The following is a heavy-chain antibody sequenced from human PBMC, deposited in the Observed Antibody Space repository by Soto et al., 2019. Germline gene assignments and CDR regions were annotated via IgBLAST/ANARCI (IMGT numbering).Heavy chain of an antibody. V-gene: IGHV3-15*01. Sequence: EVQLVESGGGLVKPGGSLRLSCAASGFTFSNAWMSWVRQAPGKGLEWVGRIKSKTDGGTTDYAAPVKGRFTISRDDSKNTLYLQMNSRKTEDTAVYYCTTGSKVRGSHYCYGMDVWGQGTTVTVSS. D-gene: IGHD3-10*01. CDR1: GFTFSNAW. CDR3: TTGSKVRGSHYCYGMDV. J-gene: IGHJ6*02. CDR2: IKSKTDGGTT.